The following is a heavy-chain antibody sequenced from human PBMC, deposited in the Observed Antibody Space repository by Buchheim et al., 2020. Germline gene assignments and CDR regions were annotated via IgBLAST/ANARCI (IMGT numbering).Heavy chain of an antibody. J-gene: IGHJ4*02. D-gene: IGHD3-22*01. Sequence: EVQLVESGGGLVQPGGSLRLSCAASGFTFSSYEMNWVRQAPGKGLEWVSYISSSGSTIYYAASVKGRFTISRDNAKNSLYLRMNSLRAEDTAVYYCARANYYYDSSGYYQTGVGADYWGQGTL. CDR2: ISSSGSTI. CDR1: GFTFSSYE. CDR3: ARANYYYDSSGYYQTGVGADY. V-gene: IGHV3-48*03.